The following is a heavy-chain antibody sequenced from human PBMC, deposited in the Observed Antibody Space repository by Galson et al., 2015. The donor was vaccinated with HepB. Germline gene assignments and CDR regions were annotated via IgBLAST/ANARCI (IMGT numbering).Heavy chain of an antibody. CDR2: INWNGGST. CDR1: GFTFDDYG. J-gene: IGHJ6*02. V-gene: IGHV3-20*04. Sequence: SLRLSCAASGFTFDDYGMSWVRQAPGKGLEWVSGINWNGGSTGYADSVKGRFTISRDNAKNSLYLQMNSLRAEDTALYYCARMLAAADEDYYYYYGMDVWGQGTTVTVSS. CDR3: ARMLAAADEDYYYYYGMDV. D-gene: IGHD6-13*01.